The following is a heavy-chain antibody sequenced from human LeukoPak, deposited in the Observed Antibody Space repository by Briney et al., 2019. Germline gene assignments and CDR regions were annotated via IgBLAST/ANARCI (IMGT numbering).Heavy chain of an antibody. Sequence: SVKVSCKASGGTFSSYAFSWVRQAPGQGLEWMGGIIPIFGTANYAQKFQGRVTITADESTSTAYMELSSLRSEDTAVYYCARGPYQLLFVSYMDVWGKGTTVTVSS. D-gene: IGHD2-2*01. J-gene: IGHJ6*03. CDR1: GGTFSSYA. CDR2: IIPIFGTA. CDR3: ARGPYQLLFVSYMDV. V-gene: IGHV1-69*13.